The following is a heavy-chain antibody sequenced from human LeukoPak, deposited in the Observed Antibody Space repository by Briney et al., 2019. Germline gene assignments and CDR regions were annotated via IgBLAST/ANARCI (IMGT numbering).Heavy chain of an antibody. V-gene: IGHV1-2*02. CDR3: AREAVSPFEDIPADY. CDR1: GYTFTAYY. J-gene: IGHJ4*02. D-gene: IGHD2-15*01. CDR2: INPNSGGT. Sequence: GASVKVSCKASGYTFTAYYMHWVRQAPGQGLEWMGWINPNSGGTNYAQKLQGRVTMTTDTSTSTAYMELRSLRSDDTAVYYCAREAVSPFEDIPADYWGQGTLVTVSS.